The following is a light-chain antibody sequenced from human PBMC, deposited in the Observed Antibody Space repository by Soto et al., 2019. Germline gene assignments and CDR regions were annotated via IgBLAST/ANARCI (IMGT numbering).Light chain of an antibody. CDR3: QQYGSSPWT. CDR1: QSVSNSY. CDR2: GAS. J-gene: IGKJ1*01. Sequence: EIVLTQSPGTLSLSPGERATLSCRASQSVSNSYLAWYQQKPGQASRLLIYGASSRATGIPDRFSGSGSGTDFTLTISRLEPEDFAVYYFQQYGSSPWTFGHGTNVEIK. V-gene: IGKV3-20*01.